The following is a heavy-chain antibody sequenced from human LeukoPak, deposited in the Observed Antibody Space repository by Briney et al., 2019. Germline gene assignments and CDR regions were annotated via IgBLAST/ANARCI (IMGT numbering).Heavy chain of an antibody. V-gene: IGHV3-23*01. CDR1: GFTFTNYA. D-gene: IGHD3-9*01. Sequence: GGSLRLSCVASGFTFTNYAMSWVRQAPGKGLEWVSAITGSDGSSYYADSVKGRFTISRDNSKNTLYLQVNSLRAEDTAVYYCAKWGDYDILAGYYVPDYWGQGTLVTVSS. CDR3: AKWGDYDILAGYYVPDY. J-gene: IGHJ4*02. CDR2: ITGSDGSS.